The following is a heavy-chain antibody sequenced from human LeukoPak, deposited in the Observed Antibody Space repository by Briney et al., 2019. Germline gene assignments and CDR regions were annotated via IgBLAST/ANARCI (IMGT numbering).Heavy chain of an antibody. CDR3: ARGYYYDSSGFFDY. Sequence: ASVKVSCKASGYTFTSYDINWVRQATGQGLEWMGWMNPNSGNTGYAQKFQGRVTMTRNTSISTAYMELSSLRSEGTAVYYCARGYYYDSSGFFDYWGQGTLVTVSS. J-gene: IGHJ4*02. CDR2: MNPNSGNT. D-gene: IGHD3-22*01. V-gene: IGHV1-8*01. CDR1: GYTFTSYD.